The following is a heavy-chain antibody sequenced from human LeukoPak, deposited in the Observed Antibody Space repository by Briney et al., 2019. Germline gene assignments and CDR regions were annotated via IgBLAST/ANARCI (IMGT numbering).Heavy chain of an antibody. J-gene: IGHJ4*02. CDR2: IYYSGST. Sequence: PSETLSLTCTVPGGSISSSSYYWGWIRQPPGKGLEWIGSIYYSGSTYYNPSLKSRVTISVDTSKNQFSLKLSSVTAADTAVYYCARAPTRMRRGYSYGYAGTSPGLGTFDYWGQGTLVTVSS. D-gene: IGHD5-18*01. V-gene: IGHV4-39*01. CDR1: GGSISSSSYY. CDR3: ARAPTRMRRGYSYGYAGTSPGLGTFDY.